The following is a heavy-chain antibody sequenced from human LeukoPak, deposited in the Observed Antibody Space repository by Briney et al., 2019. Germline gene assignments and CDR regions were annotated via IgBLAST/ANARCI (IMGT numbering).Heavy chain of an antibody. CDR2: ISSSGSTI. CDR1: GFTFSSYE. Sequence: DPGGSLRLSCAASGFTFSSYEMNWVRQAPGKGLEWVSYISSSGSTIYYADSVKGRFTISRDNAKNSLYLQMNSLRAEDTAIYYCATYRQVLLPFESWGQGTLVTVSS. D-gene: IGHD2-8*02. CDR3: ATYRQVLLPFES. V-gene: IGHV3-48*03. J-gene: IGHJ4*02.